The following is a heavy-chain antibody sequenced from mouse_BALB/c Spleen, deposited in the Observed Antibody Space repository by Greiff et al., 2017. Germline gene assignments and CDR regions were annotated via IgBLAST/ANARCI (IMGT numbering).Heavy chain of an antibody. D-gene: IGHD1-3*01. CDR1: GFSLTSYG. CDR2: IWAGGST. J-gene: IGHJ4*01. Sequence: QVQLKESGPGLVAPSQSLSITCTVSGFSLTSYGVHWVRQPPGKGLEWLGVIWAGGSTNHNSALMSRLSISKDNSKSQVFLKMNSLQTDDTAMYYCARDLGSSFYAMDYWGQGTSVTVSS. CDR3: ARDLGSSFYAMDY. V-gene: IGHV2-9*02.